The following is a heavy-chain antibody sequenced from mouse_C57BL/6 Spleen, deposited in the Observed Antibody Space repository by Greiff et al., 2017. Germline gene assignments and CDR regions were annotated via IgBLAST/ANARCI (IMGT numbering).Heavy chain of an antibody. Sequence: QVQLQQPGAELVKPGASVKISCKASGYTFTGYYINWVKQRPGQGLEWIGNIYPGSGSTYYNEKFKGKATLTVDTSSSTAYMQLSSLTSEDSAVYFWARSDGSSSYGIDYWGQGTLVTVYA. D-gene: IGHD1-1*01. CDR2: IYPGSGST. V-gene: IGHV1-77*01. CDR3: ARSDGSSSYGIDY. J-gene: IGHJ3*01. CDR1: GYTFTGYY.